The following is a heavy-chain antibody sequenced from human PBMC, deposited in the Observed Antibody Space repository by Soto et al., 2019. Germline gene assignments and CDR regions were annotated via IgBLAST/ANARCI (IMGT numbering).Heavy chain of an antibody. J-gene: IGHJ4*02. Sequence: PSETLSLTCTVSSGSISVTNVFWGWVRQPPGKGLEWIGNIDYSGTAYFSPSLATRVTFHVDTSKNQFSLTLYSVTAADTAVYYCARITGRHLDYWGQRILVTASS. CDR1: SGSISVTNVF. D-gene: IGHD1-20*01. CDR2: IDYSGTA. CDR3: ARITGRHLDY. V-gene: IGHV4-39*01.